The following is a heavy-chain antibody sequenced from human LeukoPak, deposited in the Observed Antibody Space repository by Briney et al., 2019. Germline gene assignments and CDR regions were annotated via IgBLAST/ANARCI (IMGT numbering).Heavy chain of an antibody. J-gene: IGHJ4*02. CDR3: ARDDNYGIFVNVDY. CDR2: ISTSTGDT. V-gene: IGHV1-18*01. CDR1: GYSFIRYG. Sequence: ASVKVSCKTSGYSFIRYGFRWVRQAPGQGPEGMGWISTSTGDTKYTQKFQGRVTLTTDTSTSTAYMELSSLRSDDTAVYYCARDDNYGIFVNVDYWGQGTLVTVSS. D-gene: IGHD4-11*01.